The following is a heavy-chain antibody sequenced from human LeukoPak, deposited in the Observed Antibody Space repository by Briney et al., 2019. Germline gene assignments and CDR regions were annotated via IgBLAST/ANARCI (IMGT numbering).Heavy chain of an antibody. CDR1: GGSFSGYY. V-gene: IGHV4-34*01. J-gene: IGHJ5*02. CDR3: ARESGSMRWFDP. D-gene: IGHD6-25*01. Sequence: KPSETLSLTCAVYGGSFSGYYWSWIRQPPGKGLEWIGEINHSGSTNYNPSLKSRVTISVDTPKNQFSLNLSSVTAADTAVYYCARESGSMRWFDPWGPGNLVTVSS. CDR2: INHSGST.